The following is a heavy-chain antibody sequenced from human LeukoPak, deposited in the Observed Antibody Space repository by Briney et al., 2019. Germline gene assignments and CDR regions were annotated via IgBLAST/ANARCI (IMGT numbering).Heavy chain of an antibody. J-gene: IGHJ5*02. V-gene: IGHV4-39*01. CDR2: ASHSGIN. CDR1: GDSIRTTSF. CDR3: ARRGGHSWGVGNWFDP. D-gene: IGHD6-13*01. Sequence: SETLSLTCLVSGDSIRTTSFWGWIRPPPGMGLEWIASASHSGINYYNPSLRSRVIVSADTSKNQFSLRSTSVTAADTAVYYCARRGGHSWGVGNWFDPWGQGILVTVSS.